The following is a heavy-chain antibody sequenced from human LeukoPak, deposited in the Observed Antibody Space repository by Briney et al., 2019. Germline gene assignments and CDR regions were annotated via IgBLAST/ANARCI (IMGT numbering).Heavy chain of an antibody. CDR2: MNPNSGNT. CDR3: AREYSSSNYYYYMDV. D-gene: IGHD6-6*01. V-gene: IGHV1-8*01. J-gene: IGHJ6*03. CDR1: GYTFTSYD. Sequence: ASVKVSCKASGYTFTSYDINWVRQATGQGLEWMGWMNPNSGNTGYAQKFQGRVTMTRNTSISTAYMELSSLRSEDMAVYYCAREYSSSNYYYYMDVWGKGTTVTVSS.